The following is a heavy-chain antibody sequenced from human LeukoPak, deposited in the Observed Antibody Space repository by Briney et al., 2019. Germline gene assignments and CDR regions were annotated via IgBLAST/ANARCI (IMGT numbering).Heavy chain of an antibody. CDR1: GFTFSSYA. J-gene: IGHJ3*02. CDR3: AKVSTRYSGSYPDAFDI. Sequence: PGWSLRLSCASSGFTFSSYAMSWVRQAPGKGLDWVSAISGSGGSTYYADSVKGRFTISRDNSKNTLYLQTNSLRAEDTAVYYCAKVSTRYSGSYPDAFDIWGQGTMVTVSS. D-gene: IGHD1-26*01. CDR2: ISGSGGST. V-gene: IGHV3-23*01.